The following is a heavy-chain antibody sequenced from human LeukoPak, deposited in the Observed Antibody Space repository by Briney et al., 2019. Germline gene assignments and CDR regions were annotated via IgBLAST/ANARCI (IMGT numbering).Heavy chain of an antibody. CDR3: ARAPYGGHYCFDY. Sequence: SETLSLTCAVSGGSISSGGYSWSWIRQPPGKGLEWIGYIYHSGSTYYNPSLKSRVTISVDRSKNQFSLKLSSVTAADTAVYYCARAPYGGHYCFDYWGQGTLVTVSS. CDR1: GGSISSGGYS. J-gene: IGHJ4*02. CDR2: IYHSGST. V-gene: IGHV4-30-2*01. D-gene: IGHD4-17*01.